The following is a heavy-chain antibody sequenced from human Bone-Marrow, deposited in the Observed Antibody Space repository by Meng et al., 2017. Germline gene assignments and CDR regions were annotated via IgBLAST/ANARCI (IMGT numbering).Heavy chain of an antibody. Sequence: GGAILPPGRSLSRDCTASGFTFSNYWMHWVRQGPGKGPVWVSRINTDGSSTEYADSVKGLFTISRDNAKNTLYLQMNSLRAEDTAMYYCARFTPFDYWGQGTLVTVSS. V-gene: IGHV3-74*01. J-gene: IGHJ4*02. CDR3: ARFTPFDY. CDR1: GFTFSNYW. CDR2: INTDGSST.